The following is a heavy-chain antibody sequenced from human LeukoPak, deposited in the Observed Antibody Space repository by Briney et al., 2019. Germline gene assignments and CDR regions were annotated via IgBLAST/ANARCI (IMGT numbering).Heavy chain of an antibody. V-gene: IGHV3-64*01. CDR1: GFTFSSYA. D-gene: IGHD3-10*01. CDR2: ISSNGGST. Sequence: GGSLRLSCAASGFTFSSYAMHWVRQAPGKGLEYVSAISSNGGSTYYANSVKGRFTISRDNSKNTLYLQMGSLRAEDMAVYYCARVGGSGSYSLNYWGQGPLVTVSS. J-gene: IGHJ4*02. CDR3: ARVGGSGSYSLNY.